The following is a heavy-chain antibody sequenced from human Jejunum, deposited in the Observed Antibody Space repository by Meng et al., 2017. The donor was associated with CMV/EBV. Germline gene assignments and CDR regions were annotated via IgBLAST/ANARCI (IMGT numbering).Heavy chain of an antibody. CDR1: GFTFSSYW. J-gene: IGHJ6*02. CDR2: IKQDGGER. Sequence: SGFTFSSYWMNWVRQVPGKGLEWVANIKQDGGERNYVESVKGRLTISRNNARNSLFLQMDGLRAEDTAVYYCARQKCGGDCDMDVWGQGATVTVSS. D-gene: IGHD2-21*01. CDR3: ARQKCGGDCDMDV. V-gene: IGHV3-7*01.